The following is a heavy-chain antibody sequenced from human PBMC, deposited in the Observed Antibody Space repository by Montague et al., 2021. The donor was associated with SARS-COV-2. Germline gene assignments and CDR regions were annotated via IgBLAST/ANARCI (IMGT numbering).Heavy chain of an antibody. CDR3: ARDRWDRNGMDV. CDR2: ISSSSSTI. V-gene: IGHV3-48*02. D-gene: IGHD5-24*01. J-gene: IGHJ6*02. Sequence: SLRLSCAASGFTSSSYSMNWVRQAPGKGLEWVSYISSSSSTIYYADSVKGRFTIPRDNAKNSLYLQMNSLRDEDTAVYYCARDRWDRNGMDVWGQGTTVTVSS. CDR1: GFTSSSYS.